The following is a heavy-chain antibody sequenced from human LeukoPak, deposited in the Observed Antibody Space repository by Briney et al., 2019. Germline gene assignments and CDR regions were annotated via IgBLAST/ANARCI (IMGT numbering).Heavy chain of an antibody. CDR1: GGSIRSSYYY. Sequence: SETLSLTCTVSGGSIRSSYYYWGWIRQPPGKGLEWIGSIYYSGSTYYNPSLKSRVTISVDTSKNQFSLKLSSVTAADTAVYYCARVNRDSSGYYPYYFDYWGQGTLVTVSS. J-gene: IGHJ4*02. V-gene: IGHV4-39*01. CDR2: IYYSGST. D-gene: IGHD3-22*01. CDR3: ARVNRDSSGYYPYYFDY.